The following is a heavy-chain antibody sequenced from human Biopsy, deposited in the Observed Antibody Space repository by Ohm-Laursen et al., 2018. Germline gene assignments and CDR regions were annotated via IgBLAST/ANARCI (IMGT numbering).Heavy chain of an antibody. D-gene: IGHD1-26*01. CDR2: INHSGST. CDR3: AVKSYFSTSFDP. CDR1: GGSISSGSNY. V-gene: IGHV4-39*07. J-gene: IGHJ5*02. Sequence: SDTLSLTCAVSGGSISSGSNYWAWIRQPPGKGLEWIGEINHSGSTNFNPSFKSRVTISVDTSKNQFSLKLSSVTAADTAVYYCAVKSYFSTSFDPWGQGTLVTVSS.